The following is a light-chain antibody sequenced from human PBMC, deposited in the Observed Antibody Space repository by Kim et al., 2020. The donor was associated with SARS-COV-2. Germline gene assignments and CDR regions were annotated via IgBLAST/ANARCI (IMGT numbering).Light chain of an antibody. CDR2: GNN. J-gene: IGLJ2*01. V-gene: IGLV1-47*01. CDR1: ISNIEINF. Sequence: QSVVTQPPSASGTTPGQRVTISCSGSISNIEINFLHWYHQLPGTAPQLLIYGNNQRPSGVPDRFSGSKSGTSASLAISGLRSEDEAEDSCATCDDNLSSPRVFGGGTQLTVL. CDR3: ATCDDNLSSPRV.